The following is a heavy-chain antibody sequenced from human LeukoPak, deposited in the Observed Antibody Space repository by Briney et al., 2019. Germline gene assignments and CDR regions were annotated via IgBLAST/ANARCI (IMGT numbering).Heavy chain of an antibody. V-gene: IGHV1-2*02. D-gene: IGHD6-13*01. J-gene: IGHJ4*02. CDR2: INPNSGGT. Sequence: ASVKVSCKASGYTFTGYYIHWVRQAPGQGLEWMGWINPNSGGTNYAQKFQGRVTMTRDTSISTAYMELSRLRSDDTAVYYCARDTRYSSSWYGYWGQGTLVTVSS. CDR1: GYTFTGYY. CDR3: ARDTRYSSSWYGY.